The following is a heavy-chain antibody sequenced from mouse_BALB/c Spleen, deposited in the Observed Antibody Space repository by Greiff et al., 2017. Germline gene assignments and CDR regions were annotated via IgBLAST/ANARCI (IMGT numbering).Heavy chain of an antibody. Sequence: EVQGVESGGGLVKPGGSLKLSCAASGFTFSSYAMSWVRQTPEKRLEWVAYISNGGGSTYYPDTVKGRFTISRDNAKNTLYLQMSSLKSEDTAMYYCAREYLDYWGQGTSVTVSS. CDR3: AREYLDY. CDR1: GFTFSSYA. V-gene: IGHV5-12-2*01. CDR2: ISNGGGST. D-gene: IGHD5-1*01. J-gene: IGHJ4*01.